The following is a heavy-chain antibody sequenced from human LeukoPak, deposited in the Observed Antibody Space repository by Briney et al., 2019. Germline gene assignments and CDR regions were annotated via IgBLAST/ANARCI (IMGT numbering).Heavy chain of an antibody. CDR1: GYTFTRHW. J-gene: IGHJ5*02. Sequence: GASVKVSCKTSGYTFTRHWMHWVRQAPGQGLEWMGIINPNDGATDFVQKFQGSVTMTIDTSTSTVYMELSSLRSDDTAVYYCARDHSNEMCGGGCFASWFDPWGQGTLVTVSS. CDR3: ARDHSNEMCGGGCFASWFDP. D-gene: IGHD2-21*02. CDR2: INPNDGAT. V-gene: IGHV1-46*01.